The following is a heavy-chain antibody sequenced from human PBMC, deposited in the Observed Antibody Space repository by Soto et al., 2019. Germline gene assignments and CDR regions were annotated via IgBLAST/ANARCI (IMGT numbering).Heavy chain of an antibody. CDR3: ARDQDILTGYDIGGAFDI. D-gene: IGHD3-9*01. J-gene: IGHJ3*02. V-gene: IGHV1-3*01. CDR2: INAGNGNT. Sequence: ASVKVSCKASGYTFTSYAMHWVRQAPGQRLEWMGWINAGNGNTKYSQKFQGRVTITRDTSASTAYMELSSLRSEDTAVYYCARDQDILTGYDIGGAFDIWGQGTMVTVSS. CDR1: GYTFTSYA.